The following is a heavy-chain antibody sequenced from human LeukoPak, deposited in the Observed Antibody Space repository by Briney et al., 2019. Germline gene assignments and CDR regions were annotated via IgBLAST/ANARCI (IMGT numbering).Heavy chain of an antibody. J-gene: IGHJ4*02. CDR1: GYSFTSYW. CDR3: ARLWIYYGSVAYFDY. Sequence: GASLKISCKGSGYSFTSYWIGWVRQMPGKGLEWMGIVYPGDSDTRYSPSFQGQVTISADKSISTAFLQWSGLKASDTAMYYCARLWIYYGSVAYFDYWGQGTLVTVSS. V-gene: IGHV5-51*01. CDR2: VYPGDSDT. D-gene: IGHD3-10*01.